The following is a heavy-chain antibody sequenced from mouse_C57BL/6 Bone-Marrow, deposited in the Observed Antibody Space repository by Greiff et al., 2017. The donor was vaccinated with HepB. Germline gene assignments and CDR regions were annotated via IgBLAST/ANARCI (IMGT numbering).Heavy chain of an antibody. CDR1: GYTFTSYW. CDR3: ARSRGSDAY. D-gene: IGHD1-1*01. Sequence: QVQLQQPGAELVKPGASVKLSCTASGYTFTSYWMQWVKQRPGQGLEWIGEIDPSDSYTNYNQKFKGKATLTVDTSSSTAYMQLSSLTSEDSAVYYCARSRGSDAYWGQGTLVTVSA. CDR2: IDPSDSYT. V-gene: IGHV1-50*01. J-gene: IGHJ3*01.